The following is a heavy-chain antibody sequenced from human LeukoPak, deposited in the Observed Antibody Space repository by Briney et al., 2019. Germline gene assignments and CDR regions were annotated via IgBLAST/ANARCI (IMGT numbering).Heavy chain of an antibody. CDR3: ARADTAMAMRLDY. CDR1: GFTFSSYE. Sequence: GGSLRLSCAASGFTFSSYEMNWVRQAPGKGLEWISYITSSGSTIYYADSVKGRFTISRDNAKNSLYLQMNSLRAEDTAVYYCARADTAMAMRLDYWGQGTLVTVSS. J-gene: IGHJ4*02. D-gene: IGHD5-18*01. V-gene: IGHV3-48*03. CDR2: ITSSGSTI.